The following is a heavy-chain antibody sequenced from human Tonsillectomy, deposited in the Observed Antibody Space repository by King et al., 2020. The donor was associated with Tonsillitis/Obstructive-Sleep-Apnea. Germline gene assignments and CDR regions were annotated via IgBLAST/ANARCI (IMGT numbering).Heavy chain of an antibody. Sequence: VQLQQSWPGLVKPSQTLSLTIAISGDSGSSNSAAWNWIRQSPSRGPDCRGRTYYRYKWYNDYAVSVKSRITINPDTSKNPFSLQLNSVTTEDTAVYYCARLRGGYSDGLFDYWGQGTLVTVSS. CDR3: ARLRGGYSDGLFDY. D-gene: IGHD5-18*01. V-gene: IGHV6-1*01. CDR2: TYYRYKWYN. CDR1: GDSGSSNSAA. J-gene: IGHJ4*02.